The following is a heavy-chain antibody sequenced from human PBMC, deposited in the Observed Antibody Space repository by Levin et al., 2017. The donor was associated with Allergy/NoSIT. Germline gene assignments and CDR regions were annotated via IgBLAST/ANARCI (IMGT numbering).Heavy chain of an antibody. J-gene: IGHJ4*02. CDR2: IFSNGRK. D-gene: IGHD6-19*01. Sequence: GSGPTLVKPTETLTLTCTVSGFSLSDASMGVGWIRQPPGKALEWLAHIFSNGRKSYTTSLKTRLTISKATSKSQVVLTMTNMDPVDTATYYCARIQKGSGWYGHFDFWGQGTLVTVSS. CDR3: ARIQKGSGWYGHFDF. V-gene: IGHV2-26*01. CDR1: GFSLSDASMG.